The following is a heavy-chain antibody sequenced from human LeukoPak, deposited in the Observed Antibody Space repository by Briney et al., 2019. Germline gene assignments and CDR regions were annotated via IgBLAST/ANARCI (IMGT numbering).Heavy chain of an antibody. Sequence: SETLSLTCTVSGGSISSSSYYWGWIRQPPGKGLEWIGSIYYSGSTYYNPSLKSRVTISVDTSKSQFSLKLSSVTAADTAVYYCARQISGPSAFDIWGQGTMVTVSS. CDR3: ARQISGPSAFDI. V-gene: IGHV4-39*01. J-gene: IGHJ3*02. CDR2: IYYSGST. D-gene: IGHD6-19*01. CDR1: GGSISSSSYY.